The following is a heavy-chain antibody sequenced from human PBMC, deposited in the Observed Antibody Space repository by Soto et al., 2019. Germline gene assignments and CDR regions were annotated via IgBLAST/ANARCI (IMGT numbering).Heavy chain of an antibody. D-gene: IGHD5-18*01. V-gene: IGHV3-30*18. Sequence: SLRLSCAASGFTFSSYGMHWGRQAPGRGRGWVAVISYDGSNKYYADSVKGRFTISRDKSKNTLYLQMNSLRAEDTAVYYCAKDKGYSYGRYYYYYGMDVWGQGTTVTVSS. CDR3: AKDKGYSYGRYYYYYGMDV. CDR1: GFTFSSYG. J-gene: IGHJ6*02. CDR2: ISYDGSNK.